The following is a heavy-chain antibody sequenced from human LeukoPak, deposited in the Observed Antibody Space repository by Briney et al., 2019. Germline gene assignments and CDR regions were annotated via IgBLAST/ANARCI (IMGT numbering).Heavy chain of an antibody. J-gene: IGHJ3*02. CDR1: GYSFTSYW. CDR2: IYPGDSDT. V-gene: IGHV5-51*01. Sequence: GESLKISCKGSGYSFTSYWIGWVRQMPGKGLEWMGIIYPGDSDTRYSPSFQGQVTISADKSISTAYLQWSSLKASDTATYYCARHWYCSGGSCYTAAFDIWGQGTMVTVSS. CDR3: ARHWYCSGGSCYTAAFDI. D-gene: IGHD2-15*01.